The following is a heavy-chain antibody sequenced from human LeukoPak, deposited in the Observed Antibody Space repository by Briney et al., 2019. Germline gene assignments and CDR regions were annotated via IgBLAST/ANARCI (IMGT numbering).Heavy chain of an antibody. CDR2: IYYSGST. CDR3: AREVAPTMYCSSTSCHDAFDI. J-gene: IGHJ3*02. V-gene: IGHV4-59*01. Sequence: PSETLSLTCTVSGGSISSYYCSWIRQPPGKGLEWIGYIYYSGSTNYNPSLKSRVTISVDTSKNQFSLKLSSVTAADTAVYYCAREVAPTMYCSSTSCHDAFDIWGQGTMVTVSS. CDR1: GGSISSYY. D-gene: IGHD2-2*01.